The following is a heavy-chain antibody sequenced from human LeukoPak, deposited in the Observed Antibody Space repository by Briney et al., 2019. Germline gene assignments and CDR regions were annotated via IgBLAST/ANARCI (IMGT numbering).Heavy chain of an antibody. V-gene: IGHV3-21*01. CDR3: ARAVVPAATPSWFDP. Sequence: PGRCLRLSCAASRFTFSSYSMNWVRQAPGKGLEWVSSISSSSSYIYYANSVKGRFTISRDNAKNSLYLQMNSLRAEDTAVYYCARAVVPAATPSWFDPWGQGTLVTVSS. CDR2: ISSSSSYI. D-gene: IGHD2-2*01. CDR1: RFTFSSYS. J-gene: IGHJ5*02.